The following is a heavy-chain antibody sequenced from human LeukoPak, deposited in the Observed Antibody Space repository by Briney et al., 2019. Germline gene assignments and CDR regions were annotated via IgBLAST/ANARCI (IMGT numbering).Heavy chain of an antibody. V-gene: IGHV3-30*02. J-gene: IGHJ4*02. CDR2: IWHDGSNK. CDR1: GFIFSNYG. CDR3: AKVGDYGDYALDY. Sequence: PGGSLRLSCAASGFIFSNYGMHWVRQAPGKGLEWVAVIWHDGSNKYYADSVKGRFTISRDNSKNTLYLQMNSLRAEDTAVYYCAKVGDYGDYALDYWGQGTLVTVSS. D-gene: IGHD4-17*01.